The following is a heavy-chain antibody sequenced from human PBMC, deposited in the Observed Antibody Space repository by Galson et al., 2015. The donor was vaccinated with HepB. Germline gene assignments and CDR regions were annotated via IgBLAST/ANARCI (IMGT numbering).Heavy chain of an antibody. CDR1: GFTLSSNG. Sequence: SLRLSCAASGFTLSSNGMHWVRQAPGKGLEWVAVISYDGSNKYYADSVKGRFSISRDNSKNTLYLQMNSLRPEDTAVYYCAKVRWLRYDAFNIWGQGTMVTVSS. J-gene: IGHJ3*02. CDR3: AKVRWLRYDAFNI. CDR2: ISYDGSNK. V-gene: IGHV3-30*18. D-gene: IGHD5-12*01.